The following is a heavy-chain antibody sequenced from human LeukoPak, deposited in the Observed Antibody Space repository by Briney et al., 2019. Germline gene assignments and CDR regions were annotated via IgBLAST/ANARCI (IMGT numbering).Heavy chain of an antibody. V-gene: IGHV3-30*04. CDR3: AREAYCGGDCYSGFDY. Sequence: PGGSLRLSCAASGFTFSSYAMHWVRQAPGKGLEWVAVISYDGSNKYYADSVKGRFTISRDNSKNTLYLQMNSLRAEDTAVYYCAREAYCGGDCYSGFDYWGQGTLVTVSS. J-gene: IGHJ4*02. CDR2: ISYDGSNK. CDR1: GFTFSSYA. D-gene: IGHD2-21*02.